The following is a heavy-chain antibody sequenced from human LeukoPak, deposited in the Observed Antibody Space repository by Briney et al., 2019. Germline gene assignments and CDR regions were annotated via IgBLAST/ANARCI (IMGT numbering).Heavy chain of an antibody. CDR1: GGTFSSYA. Sequence: ASVKVSCKASGGTFSSYAISWVRQAPRQGLEWMGGIIPIFGTANYAQKFQGRVTITADESTSTAYMELSSLRSEDTAVYYCAREEISGWRGPFDYWGQGTLVTVSS. CDR3: AREEISGWRGPFDY. CDR2: IIPIFGTA. V-gene: IGHV1-69*13. J-gene: IGHJ4*02. D-gene: IGHD6-19*01.